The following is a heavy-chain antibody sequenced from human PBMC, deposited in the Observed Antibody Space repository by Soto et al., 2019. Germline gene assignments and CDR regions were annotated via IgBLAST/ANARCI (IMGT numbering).Heavy chain of an antibody. J-gene: IGHJ5*02. V-gene: IGHV4-59*01. Sequence: PSETLSLTCTVSGGSISSYYWSWIRQPPGKRLEWIGYIYYSGSTNYNPSLKSRVTISVDTSNNQFSLKLRSVTAADTAVYYCARGEMSDGDFDHWGQGTLVTVSS. CDR3: ARGEMSDGDFDH. CDR1: GGSISSYY. CDR2: IYYSGST. D-gene: IGHD4-17*01.